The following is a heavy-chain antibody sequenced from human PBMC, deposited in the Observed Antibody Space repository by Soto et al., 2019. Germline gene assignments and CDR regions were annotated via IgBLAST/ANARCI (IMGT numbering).Heavy chain of an antibody. CDR3: ARDGVMMIRGSYYFDY. D-gene: IGHD3-16*01. V-gene: IGHV3-33*01. CDR2: IWYHGSNK. CDR1: GFTFSSYG. J-gene: IGHJ4*02. Sequence: QVQLVESGGGVVQPGRSLRLSCAASGFTFSSYGMHWVRQAPGKGLERVAVIWYHGSNKFYADSVKGRFTISRDNSKNTLYLEMNSLRAEDTAVYYCARDGVMMIRGSYYFDYWGQGTLVTVSS.